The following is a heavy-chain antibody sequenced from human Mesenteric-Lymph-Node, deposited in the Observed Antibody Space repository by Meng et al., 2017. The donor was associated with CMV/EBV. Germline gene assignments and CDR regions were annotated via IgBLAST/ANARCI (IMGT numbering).Heavy chain of an antibody. CDR3: AGGYSGYEPRRNFDY. V-gene: IGHV4/OR15-8*02. CDR1: GASFTVTYF. D-gene: IGHD5-12*01. Sequence: TGASFTVTYFWVWVRHTPGRGLEWFGEFFHAVNPNYSQSLKRRVTISKARSKPQCSLELGSVTAADTAMYCYAGGYSGYEPRRNFDYWGQGTLVTVSS. CDR2: FFHAVNP. J-gene: IGHJ4*02.